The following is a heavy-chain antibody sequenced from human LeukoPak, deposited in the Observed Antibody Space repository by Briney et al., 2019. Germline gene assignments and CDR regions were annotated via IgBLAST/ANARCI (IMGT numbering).Heavy chain of an antibody. V-gene: IGHV3-23*01. D-gene: IGHD3-10*01. J-gene: IGHJ5*02. CDR1: GFIFSSYA. CDR2: ISGGGGST. CDR3: AKDRNYYGSGSSNWFDP. Sequence: PGGSLRLSCAASGFIFSSYALSWVRQAPGKGLEWVSVISGGGGSTYYEDSVKGRFTISRDNSKNTVYLQMNSLRVEDTAVYYCAKDRNYYGSGSSNWFDPWGQGTLVTVSS.